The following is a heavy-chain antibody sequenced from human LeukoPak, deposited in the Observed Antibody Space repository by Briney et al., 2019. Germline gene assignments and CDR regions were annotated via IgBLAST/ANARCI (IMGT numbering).Heavy chain of an antibody. J-gene: IGHJ5*02. CDR3: ARVPSKWSGYYSGDFRFDP. CDR2: ISSSSSTI. CDR1: GFTFSSYS. D-gene: IGHD3-3*01. Sequence: PGGSQRLSCAASGFTFSSYSMNWVRQAPGKGLEWVSYISSSSSTIYYADSVKGRFTISRDNAKNSLYLQMNSLRDEDTAVYYCARVPSKWSGYYSGDFRFDPWGQGTLVTASS. V-gene: IGHV3-48*02.